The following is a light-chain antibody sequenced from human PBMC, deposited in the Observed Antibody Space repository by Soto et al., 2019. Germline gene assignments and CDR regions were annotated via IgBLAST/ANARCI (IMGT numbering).Light chain of an antibody. Sequence: QSLLTQPASVSGSPGQSITMSCTGTSSDVGAYNYVSWYQHHPGKAPKLMIYEVTNRPSGVSNRFSGSKSGNTASLTISGLLSEDEGDYYCSSYRSSARVFGTGTKVTVL. CDR1: SSDVGAYNY. J-gene: IGLJ1*01. V-gene: IGLV2-14*01. CDR2: EVT. CDR3: SSYRSSARV.